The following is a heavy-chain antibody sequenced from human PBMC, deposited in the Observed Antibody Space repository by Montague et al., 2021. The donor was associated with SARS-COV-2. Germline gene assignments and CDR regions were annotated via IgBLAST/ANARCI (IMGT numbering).Heavy chain of an antibody. Sequence: PALVKPTQTLTLTCVFSGFSLNTDGVGVAWIRRPPGKALEWLALIYRDGDQRYPPSLKTRLTITKDTSKNRVVLTMTNLDPVDTATYYCARRYDFYRAEAFDVWGQGTMLTVSS. CDR2: IYRDGDQ. V-gene: IGHV2-5*02. CDR3: ARRYDFYRAEAFDV. CDR1: GFSLNTDGVG. J-gene: IGHJ3*01. D-gene: IGHD3-3*01.